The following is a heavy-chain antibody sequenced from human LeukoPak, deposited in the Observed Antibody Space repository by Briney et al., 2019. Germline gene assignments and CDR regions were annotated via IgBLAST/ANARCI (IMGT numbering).Heavy chain of an antibody. V-gene: IGHV3-53*01. CDR1: GSTVSSNY. Sequence: GGSLRPSCAASGSTVSSNYMSWVRQAPGKGLEWVSVIYSGGSTYYADSVKGRFTISRDNSKNTLYLQMNSLRAEDTAVYYCASQSSGYWLDAFDIWGQGTMVTVSS. D-gene: IGHD3-22*01. CDR2: IYSGGST. CDR3: ASQSSGYWLDAFDI. J-gene: IGHJ3*02.